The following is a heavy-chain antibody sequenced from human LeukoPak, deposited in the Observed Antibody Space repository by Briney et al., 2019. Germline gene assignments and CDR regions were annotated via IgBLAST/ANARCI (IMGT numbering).Heavy chain of an antibody. J-gene: IGHJ4*02. CDR3: ARVGNSSGWHDAFGYFDS. Sequence: PGGSLRLSCAASGFNFSNNLLHWVRQAPGKGLEWVAVSSFDGTKKYYADSVEGRFVISGDNSKNTLYLQMNSLRAEDTAAYYCARVGNSSGWHDAFGYFDSWGQGVLVTVSS. D-gene: IGHD6-19*01. V-gene: IGHV3-30*09. CDR2: SSFDGTKK. CDR1: GFNFSNNL.